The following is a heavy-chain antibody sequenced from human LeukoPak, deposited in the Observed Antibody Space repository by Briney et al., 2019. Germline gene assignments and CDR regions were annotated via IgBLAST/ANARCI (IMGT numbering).Heavy chain of an antibody. J-gene: IGHJ6*02. V-gene: IGHV3-33*01. CDR1: GFTFSSCG. D-gene: IGHD3-10*01. CDR2: IWYDGSNK. Sequence: GGSLRLSCAASGFTFSSCGMHWVRQAPGKGLEGVAVIWYDGSNKFYTDSVKGRLTISRDNSKNTLYLQMNSLRAEDTAVYYCARDNYYGSGSYYNNYYYGMDVWGQGTTVTVSS. CDR3: ARDNYYGSGSYYNNYYYGMDV.